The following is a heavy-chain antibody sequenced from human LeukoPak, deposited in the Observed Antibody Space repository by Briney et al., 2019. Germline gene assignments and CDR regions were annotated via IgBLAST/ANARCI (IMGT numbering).Heavy chain of an antibody. V-gene: IGHV3-7*01. CDR2: IKQDGSEK. CDR1: GFTFSSYW. J-gene: IGHJ4*02. CDR3: ARSGWILKYDY. D-gene: IGHD2-2*03. Sequence: GGSLRLSYAASGFTFSSYWMSWVRQAPGKGLEWVANIKQDGSEKYYVDSVKGRFSISRDNAKNSLYLQMNSLRAEDTAVYYCARSGWILKYDYWGQGTLVTVSS.